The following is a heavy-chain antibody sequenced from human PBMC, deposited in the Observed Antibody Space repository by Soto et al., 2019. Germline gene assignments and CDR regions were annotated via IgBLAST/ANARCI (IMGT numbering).Heavy chain of an antibody. D-gene: IGHD3-16*02. CDR3: ASPTYYDYVWGSYHPSAVKYYYYYGMDV. CDR1: GGTFSSYA. Sequence: QVQLVQSGAEVKKPGSSVKVSCKASGGTFSSYAISWVRQAPGQGLEWMGGIIPIFGTANYAQKFQGRVTITADESTSTAYMELSSLRTEDTAVYYFASPTYYDYVWGSYHPSAVKYYYYYGMDVWGQGTTVTVSS. CDR2: IIPIFGTA. V-gene: IGHV1-69*01. J-gene: IGHJ6*02.